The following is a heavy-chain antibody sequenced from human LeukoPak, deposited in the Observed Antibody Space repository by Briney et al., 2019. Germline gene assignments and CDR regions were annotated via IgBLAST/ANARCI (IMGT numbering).Heavy chain of an antibody. D-gene: IGHD6-13*01. CDR2: INHSGST. V-gene: IGHV4-34*01. J-gene: IGHJ4*02. CDR3: ARGAHGYFDY. Sequence: SETLSLTCAVPAYSISSGYYWSWIRQPPGKGLEWIGEINHSGSTNYNPSLKSRVTISVDTSKNQFSLKLSSVTAADTAVYYCARGAHGYFDYWGQGTLVTVSS. CDR1: AYSISSGYY.